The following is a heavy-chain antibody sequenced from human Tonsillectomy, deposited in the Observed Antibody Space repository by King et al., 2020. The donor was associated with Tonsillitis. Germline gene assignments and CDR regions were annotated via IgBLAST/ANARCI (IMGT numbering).Heavy chain of an antibody. CDR1: GITFRNYA. CDR3: ARDQRPLVFNISEGGLHI. Sequence: VQLVESGGGLVQPGGSRRLSCAASGITFRNYAMTWVRQAPGRGLQWVASISGNGDGVDYADSVKGRFTISRDTSSNTVDLQLNSLRGEDTAVYYCARDQRPLVFNISEGGLHIGGQGTMVTGSS. J-gene: IGHJ3*01. D-gene: IGHD2-21*01. V-gene: IGHV3-23*04. CDR2: ISGNGDGV.